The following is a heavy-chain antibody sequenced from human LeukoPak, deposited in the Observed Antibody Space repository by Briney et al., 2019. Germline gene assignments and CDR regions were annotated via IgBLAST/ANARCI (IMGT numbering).Heavy chain of an antibody. CDR3: ARTPFYCSSTSCSPYYFDY. V-gene: IGHV4-39*07. D-gene: IGHD2-2*01. J-gene: IGHJ4*02. Sequence: SETLSLTCTVSGGSISSSSYYWGWIRQPPGKGLEWIGSIYYSGSTNYNPSLKSRVTISVDTSKNQFSLKLSSVTTADTAVYYCARTPFYCSSTSCSPYYFDYWGRGTLVTVSS. CDR2: IYYSGST. CDR1: GGSISSSSYY.